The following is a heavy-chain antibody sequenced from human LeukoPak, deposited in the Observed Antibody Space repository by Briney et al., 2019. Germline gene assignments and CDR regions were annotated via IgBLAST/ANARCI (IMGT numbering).Heavy chain of an antibody. CDR1: GGSISGYY. D-gene: IGHD6-13*01. Sequence: SETLSLTCAVYGGSISGYYWSWIRQHPGKGLEWIGEINHSGSTNYNPSLTSRVTISVDTSKNQFSLKLSCVTAADTAVYYCERGQPQQLALDYWGQGTLVTVSS. CDR3: ERGQPQQLALDY. CDR2: INHSGST. V-gene: IGHV4-34*01. J-gene: IGHJ4*02.